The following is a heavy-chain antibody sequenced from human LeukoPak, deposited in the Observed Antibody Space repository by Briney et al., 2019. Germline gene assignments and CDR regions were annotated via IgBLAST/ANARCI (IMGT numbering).Heavy chain of an antibody. CDR1: GGSISSYY. J-gene: IGHJ4*02. V-gene: IGHV4-59*01. CDR2: IYYSGST. D-gene: IGHD1-26*01. CDR3: ARGIVGATYFDY. Sequence: PSETLSLTCTVSGGSISSYYRSWIRQPPGKGLEWIGYIYYSGSTNYNPSLKSRVTISVDTSKNQFSLKLSSVTAADTAVYYCARGIVGATYFDYWGQGTLVTVSS.